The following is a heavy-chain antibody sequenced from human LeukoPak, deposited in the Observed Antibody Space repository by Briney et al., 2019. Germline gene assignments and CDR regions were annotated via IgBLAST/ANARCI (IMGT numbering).Heavy chain of an antibody. V-gene: IGHV3-30*18. D-gene: IGHD1-26*01. J-gene: IGHJ4*02. CDR2: ISYDGSNK. CDR1: GFTFSSYG. CDR3: AKDLVVGATGAWVDY. Sequence: GGSLRLSCAASGFTFSSYGMHWVRQAPGKGLEWVAVISYDGSNKYYADSVKGRFTISRDNSKNTLYLQMNSLRAEDTAVYYCAKDLVVGATGAWVDYWGQGTLVTVSS.